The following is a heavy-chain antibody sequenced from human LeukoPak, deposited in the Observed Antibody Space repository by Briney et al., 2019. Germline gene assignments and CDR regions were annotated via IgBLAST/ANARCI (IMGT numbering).Heavy chain of an antibody. CDR2: IYYSGRT. V-gene: IGHV4-39*01. D-gene: IGHD5-24*01. J-gene: IGHJ4*02. CDR3: ARGLRDGYKSGYFDY. CDR1: GDSVSRSDSY. Sequence: SETLSLTCTIFGDSVSRSDSYWDWIRQPPGKGLEWIGTIYYSGRTYYSPSLKSRVTLSVDTSKNQFSLKLSSVTAADTAVYYCARGLRDGYKSGYFDYWGQGTLVTVSS.